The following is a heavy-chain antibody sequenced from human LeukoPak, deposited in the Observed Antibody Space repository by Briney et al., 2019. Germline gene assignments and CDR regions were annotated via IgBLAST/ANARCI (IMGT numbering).Heavy chain of an antibody. D-gene: IGHD3-3*01. Sequence: SETLSLTCTVSGGSISTYYWSWIRQPPGKGLEWIGYVYYSGSTNYNPSLKSRVTISADTSENQFSLRLSSVTAADTAVYYCARGLNNRKSGTRFDVFDIWGQETMVTVSS. CDR2: VYYSGST. CDR3: ARGLNNRKSGTRFDVFDI. V-gene: IGHV4-59*01. CDR1: GGSISTYY. J-gene: IGHJ3*02.